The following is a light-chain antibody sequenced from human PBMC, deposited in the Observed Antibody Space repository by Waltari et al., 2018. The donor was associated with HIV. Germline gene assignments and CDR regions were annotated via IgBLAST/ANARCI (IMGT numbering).Light chain of an antibody. Sequence: SYVLTQPPSVSVAPGQTAGITCGGANIGSKSVHWYQQKPGQAPVLVIYYVKARPLRIPSRLSGSCSGSTACLTVHGVEAGGEADYDCQVWNSGSVHFRVGGGTELTVL. CDR2: YVK. CDR1: NIGSKS. CDR3: QVWNSGSVHFR. J-gene: IGLJ2*01. V-gene: IGLV3-21*04.